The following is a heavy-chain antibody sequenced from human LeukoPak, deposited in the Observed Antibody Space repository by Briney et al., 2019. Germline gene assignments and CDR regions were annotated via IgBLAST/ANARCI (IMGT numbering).Heavy chain of an antibody. V-gene: IGHV1-46*01. Sequence: ASVKVSCKASGYSFTGYYMHWVRQAPGQGLEWMGTINPSGGSTSYAQKFQGRVTMTRDTSTSTVYMELSSLRSEDTAVYYCAREWELWYYFDYWGQGALVTVSS. CDR1: GYSFTGYY. CDR2: INPSGGST. D-gene: IGHD1-26*01. CDR3: AREWELWYYFDY. J-gene: IGHJ4*02.